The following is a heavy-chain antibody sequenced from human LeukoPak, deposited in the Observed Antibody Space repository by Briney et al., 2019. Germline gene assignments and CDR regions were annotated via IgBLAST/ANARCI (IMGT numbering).Heavy chain of an antibody. Sequence: PSETLSLTCTVSGGSISSGSYYWSWIRQPAGKGLEWIGRIYTSGSTNYNPSLKSRVTISVDTSKNQFSLKLSSVTAADTAVYYCARPAYDYGDYDAPVPYYYYMDVWGKGTTVTVSS. J-gene: IGHJ6*03. D-gene: IGHD4-17*01. CDR2: IYTSGST. CDR3: ARPAYDYGDYDAPVPYYYYMDV. CDR1: GGSISSGSYY. V-gene: IGHV4-61*02.